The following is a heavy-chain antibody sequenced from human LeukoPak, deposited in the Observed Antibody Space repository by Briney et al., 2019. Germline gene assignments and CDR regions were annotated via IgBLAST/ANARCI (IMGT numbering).Heavy chain of an antibody. D-gene: IGHD3-22*01. J-gene: IGHJ5*02. V-gene: IGHV3-74*01. CDR3: AKGYDSSGSTPFDP. CDR1: EFTFSRYW. CDR2: INSDGTIT. Sequence: GGSLRLSCAASEFTFSRYWMQWVRQAPGKGLVCVSRINSDGTITNYADSVKGRFTISRDNSKNTLYLQMNSLRAEDTAVYYCAKGYDSSGSTPFDPWGQGTLVTVSS.